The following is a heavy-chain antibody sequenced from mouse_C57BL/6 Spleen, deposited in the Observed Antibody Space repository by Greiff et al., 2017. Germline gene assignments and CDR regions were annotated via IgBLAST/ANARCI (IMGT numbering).Heavy chain of an antibody. D-gene: IGHD1-1*01. Sequence: EVQRVESEGGLVQPGSSMKLSCTASGFTFSDYYMAWVRQVPEKGLEWVANINYDGSSTYYLDSLKSRFIISRDNAKNILYLQMSSLQSEDTATYYCARDGYYYGSSYWYFDVWGTGTTVTVSS. J-gene: IGHJ1*03. V-gene: IGHV5-16*01. CDR1: GFTFSDYY. CDR2: INYDGSST. CDR3: ARDGYYYGSSYWYFDV.